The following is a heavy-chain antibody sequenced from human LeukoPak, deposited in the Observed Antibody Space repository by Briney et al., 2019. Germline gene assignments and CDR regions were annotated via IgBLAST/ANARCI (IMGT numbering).Heavy chain of an antibody. Sequence: PGGSLRLFCAASGFPFSSYEMNWVRQAPGKGLEWVSYISSSGMTKYYAVSVKGRFTMSRDNAKNSLYLQLNSLRAEDTAVYYCARDGRSRGLSHVNFDYWGQGILVTVSS. V-gene: IGHV3-48*03. CDR1: GFPFSSYE. CDR2: ISSSGMTK. D-gene: IGHD3-16*02. CDR3: ARDGRSRGLSHVNFDY. J-gene: IGHJ4*02.